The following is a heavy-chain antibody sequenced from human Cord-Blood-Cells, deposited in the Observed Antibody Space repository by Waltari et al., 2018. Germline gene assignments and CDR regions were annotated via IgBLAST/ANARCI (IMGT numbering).Heavy chain of an antibody. V-gene: IGHV4-38-2*02. J-gene: IGHJ3*02. CDR2: IYHSGST. CDR1: GYSISSGYY. D-gene: IGHD2-15*01. CDR3: AREAAGDAFDI. Sequence: QVQLQESGPGLVKPSETLSLTFAVSGYSISSGYYWGWIRQPPGKGLEWIGSIYHSGSTYYNPSLKRRVTISVDTSKNQFSLKLSSVTAADTAVYYCAREAAGDAFDIWGQGTMVTVSS.